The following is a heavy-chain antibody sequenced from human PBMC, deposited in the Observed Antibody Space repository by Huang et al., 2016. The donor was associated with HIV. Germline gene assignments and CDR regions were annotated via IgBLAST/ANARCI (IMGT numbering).Heavy chain of an antibody. CDR3: TTGTRDYLNAFDI. J-gene: IGHJ3*02. CDR1: GFSFSSAW. Sequence: CEVSGFSFSSAWMNWVRQAPGKGLEWVGRIKSKTERGTTDYAAPGKGRFTISRDDSKNTLYLQMNSLKTEDTGVYYCTTGTRDYLNAFDIWGQGTKVTVSS. CDR2: IKSKTERGTT. D-gene: IGHD1-7*01. V-gene: IGHV3-15*07.